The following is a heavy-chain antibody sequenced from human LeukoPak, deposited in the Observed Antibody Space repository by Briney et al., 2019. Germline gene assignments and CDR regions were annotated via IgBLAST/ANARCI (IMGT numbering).Heavy chain of an antibody. CDR2: ISGSGGST. D-gene: IGHD3-10*01. Sequence: GGSLRLSCAASGFTFSSYWMHWVRQAPGKGLEWVSAISGSGGSTYYADSVKGRFTISRDNSKNTLYLQMNSLGAEDTAVYYCAKDGSYYYGSGTPNWGQGTLVTVSS. V-gene: IGHV3-23*01. CDR3: AKDGSYYYGSGTPN. CDR1: GFTFSSYW. J-gene: IGHJ4*02.